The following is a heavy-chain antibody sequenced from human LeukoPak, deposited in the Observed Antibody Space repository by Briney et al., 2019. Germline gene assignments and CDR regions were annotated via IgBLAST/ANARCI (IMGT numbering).Heavy chain of an antibody. CDR2: IYYSGST. CDR3: ARVLPVVTVPSGAFDI. J-gene: IGHJ3*02. V-gene: IGHV4-59*01. D-gene: IGHD2-21*02. CDR1: GGSISSYY. Sequence: SETLSLTCTVSGGSISSYYWSWIRQPPGKGLEWIGYIYYSGSTNYNPSLKSRVTISVDTSKNQFSLKLSSVTAADAAVYYCARVLPVVTVPSGAFDIWGQGTMVTVSS.